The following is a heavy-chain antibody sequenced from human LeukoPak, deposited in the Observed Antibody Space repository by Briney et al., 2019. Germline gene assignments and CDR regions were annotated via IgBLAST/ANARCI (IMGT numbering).Heavy chain of an antibody. CDR1: GGSISSGASY. D-gene: IGHD2-2*01. V-gene: IGHV4-30-4*01. J-gene: IGHJ3*02. CDR3: VRYGSNASCYSDDAFDI. CDR2: VYYSGIS. Sequence: SETLSLTCTVSGGSISSGASYWGCIRQPPGKCLEWIGFVYYSGISYYTPSLTSRATISVDTSKTQFSLKLNCVAAADTAVYYCVRYGSNASCYSDDAFDICGQGTMVTVSS.